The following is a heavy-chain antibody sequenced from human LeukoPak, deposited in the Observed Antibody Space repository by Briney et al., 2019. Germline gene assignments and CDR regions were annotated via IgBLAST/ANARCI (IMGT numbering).Heavy chain of an antibody. CDR1: GFTFSSYG. Sequence: PGGSLRLSCAASGFTFSSYGMHWVRQAPGKGLEWVAFIRYDGSNKYYADSVKGRFTISRDNSKNTLYLHVNSLRPEDTAVYYCAKDLSYYGSGSYDAFDIWGQGTMVTVSS. V-gene: IGHV3-30*02. CDR2: IRYDGSNK. D-gene: IGHD3-10*01. CDR3: AKDLSYYGSGSYDAFDI. J-gene: IGHJ3*02.